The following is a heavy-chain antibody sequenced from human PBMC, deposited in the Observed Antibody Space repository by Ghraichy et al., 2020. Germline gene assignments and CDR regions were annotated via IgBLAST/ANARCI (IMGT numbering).Heavy chain of an antibody. CDR2: INPNSGGT. Sequence: ASVKVSCKASGYTFTGYYMHWVRQAPGQGLEWMGWINPNSGGTNYAQKFQGRVTMTRDTSISTAYMELSRLRSDDTAVYYCARRGWVPAAMVYYYYYMDVWGKGTTVTVSS. J-gene: IGHJ6*03. D-gene: IGHD2-2*01. CDR1: GYTFTGYY. V-gene: IGHV1-2*02. CDR3: ARRGWVPAAMVYYYYYMDV.